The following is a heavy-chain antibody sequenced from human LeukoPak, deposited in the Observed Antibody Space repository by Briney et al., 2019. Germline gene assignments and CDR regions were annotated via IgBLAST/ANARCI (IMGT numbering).Heavy chain of an antibody. D-gene: IGHD1-26*01. CDR1: VYTFTTYE. Sequence: ASLKVSSKTSVYTFTTYEINGVRQATGQRREWMGWMNHNSSNNCYAQQLQRRTTTTRNTSITTAYMELSSLTSDDTVVYYCARGLIVGSAYYYYYMDVWGKGTTVTVSS. V-gene: IGHV1-8*01. CDR3: ARGLIVGSAYYYYYMDV. CDR2: MNHNSSNN. J-gene: IGHJ6*03.